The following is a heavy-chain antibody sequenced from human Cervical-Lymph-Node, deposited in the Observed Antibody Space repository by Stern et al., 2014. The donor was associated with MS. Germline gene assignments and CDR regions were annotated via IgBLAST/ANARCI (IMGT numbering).Heavy chain of an antibody. CDR2: IYPGDSDT. Sequence: EVQLVESGAEVKKPGESLKISCKGSGYSFATYWIAWVRQMPGKGLEWMGIIYPGDSDTRYSPSFQGQVTISADKSISTAYLQWSSLKASDTAIYYCARLRDYGGHRYFDYWGQGTLVTVSS. J-gene: IGHJ4*02. V-gene: IGHV5-51*01. D-gene: IGHD4-23*01. CDR1: GYSFATYW. CDR3: ARLRDYGGHRYFDY.